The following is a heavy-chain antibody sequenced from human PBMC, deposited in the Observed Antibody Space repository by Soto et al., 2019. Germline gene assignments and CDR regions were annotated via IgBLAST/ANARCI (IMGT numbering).Heavy chain of an antibody. Sequence: SEALCVTWGGYGGSFSGYYWSGIRQPPGKGLEWIGEINHSGSTNYNPSLKSRVTISVDTSKNQFSLKLSSVTAADTAVYYCAGAYYYDSSGYPDAFDIWGQGTMVTVSS. V-gene: IGHV4-34*01. D-gene: IGHD3-22*01. CDR1: GGSFSGYY. J-gene: IGHJ3*02. CDR2: INHSGST. CDR3: AGAYYYDSSGYPDAFDI.